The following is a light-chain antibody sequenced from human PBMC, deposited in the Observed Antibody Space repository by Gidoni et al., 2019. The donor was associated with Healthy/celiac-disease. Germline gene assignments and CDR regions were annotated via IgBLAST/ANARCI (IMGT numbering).Light chain of an antibody. J-gene: IGLJ2*01. V-gene: IGLV1-40*01. Sequence: QSVLTQPPSVSAAPGQRVTISCTGSSANIGSGYEVHWYQQLPGTAPKPLIYGNSNRPSGVPDRFSGSKSGTSASLAITGLQAEDEADYYCQSYDSSLSGSVFGGGTKLTVL. CDR2: GNS. CDR3: QSYDSSLSGSV. CDR1: SANIGSGYE.